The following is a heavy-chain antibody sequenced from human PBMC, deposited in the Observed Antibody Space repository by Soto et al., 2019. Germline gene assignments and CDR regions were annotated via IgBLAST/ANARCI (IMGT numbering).Heavy chain of an antibody. CDR1: GGSISSGGYY. CDR3: ARASGDYYYGMDV. J-gene: IGHJ6*02. CDR2: IYYSGST. V-gene: IGHV4-31*03. Sequence: SETLSLTCTVSGGSISSGGYYWRWIRQHPGKGLEWIGYIYYSGSTYYNPSLKSRVTISVDTSKNQFSLKLSSVTAADTAVYYCARASGDYYYGMDVWGQGTTVTVSS.